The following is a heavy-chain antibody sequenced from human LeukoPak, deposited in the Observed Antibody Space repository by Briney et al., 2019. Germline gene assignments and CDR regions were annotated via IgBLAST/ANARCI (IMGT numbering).Heavy chain of an antibody. D-gene: IGHD3-22*01. Sequence: GASVKVSCKASGYPFSTYWLHWVRQAPGQGLEWMGFVNPNDGARIYAQKFQGRITMTRDTPTNTVFMELSSLRSEDTAVYYCARGLYYYDRSTYDDFDYWGQGTLVTVSS. CDR2: VNPNDGAR. CDR3: ARGLYYYDRSTYDDFDY. V-gene: IGHV1-46*01. CDR1: GYPFSTYW. J-gene: IGHJ4*02.